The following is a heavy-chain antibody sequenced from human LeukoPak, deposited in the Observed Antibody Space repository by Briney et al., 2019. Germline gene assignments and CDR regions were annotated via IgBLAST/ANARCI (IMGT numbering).Heavy chain of an antibody. Sequence: SETLSLTCTVSGVSINAYYWSWIRQPAGKGLEWIGHIYTSGRTNYNPSLKSRVTISVDTSKNQFSLKLSSVTAADTAVYYCASFTYYYDSSGEDYWGQGTLVTVSS. CDR1: GVSINAYY. V-gene: IGHV4-4*07. CDR2: IYTSGRT. D-gene: IGHD3-22*01. CDR3: ASFTYYYDSSGEDY. J-gene: IGHJ4*02.